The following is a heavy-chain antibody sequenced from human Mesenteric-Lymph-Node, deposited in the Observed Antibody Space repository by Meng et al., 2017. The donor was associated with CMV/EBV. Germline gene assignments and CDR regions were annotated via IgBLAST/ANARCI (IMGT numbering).Heavy chain of an antibody. V-gene: IGHV5-51*01. CDR2: VYPGDSDT. CDR1: ADSFTSYW. D-gene: IGHD5-12*01. Sequence: SSKGAADSFTSYWVEWVRQKPGEGLVWREIVYPGDSDTTYSPSFQDKVTISVNNYITTAYLQWSSLKASDSAIYYCARRGYSYGFDYWGQGTLVTVSS. CDR3: ARRGYSYGFDY. J-gene: IGHJ4*02.